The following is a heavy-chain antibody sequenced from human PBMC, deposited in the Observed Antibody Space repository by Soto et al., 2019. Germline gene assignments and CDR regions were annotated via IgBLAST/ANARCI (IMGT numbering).Heavy chain of an antibody. V-gene: IGHV1-18*04. D-gene: IGHD6-13*01. Sequence: ASVKVSCKASGYTFTNYAISWVRQAPGQGLEWMGWISAYNGDTKYAQKLQGRVTMTTDTSTTTAYMELRSLRSDDAAVYFCAREGGSNSWYGVGYYYYGMDVWGQGTTVTVSS. J-gene: IGHJ6*02. CDR1: GYTFTNYA. CDR3: AREGGSNSWYGVGYYYYGMDV. CDR2: ISAYNGDT.